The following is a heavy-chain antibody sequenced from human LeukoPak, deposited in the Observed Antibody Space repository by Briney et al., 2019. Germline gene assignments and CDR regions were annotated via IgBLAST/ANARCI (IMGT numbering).Heavy chain of an antibody. Sequence: PVKVSCKASGGTFSSYAISWVRQAPGQGLEWMGRIIPILGIANYAQKFQGRVTITADKSTSTAYMELSSLRSEDTAVYCCARGYSYGYAPYWGQGTLVTVSS. J-gene: IGHJ4*02. D-gene: IGHD5-18*01. CDR3: ARGYSYGYAPY. CDR2: IIPILGIA. CDR1: GGTFSSYA. V-gene: IGHV1-69*04.